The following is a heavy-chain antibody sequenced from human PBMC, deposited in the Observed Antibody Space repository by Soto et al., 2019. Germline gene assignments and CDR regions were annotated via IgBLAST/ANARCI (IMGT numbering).Heavy chain of an antibody. Sequence: GGSLRLSCAASGFTFSTYSMNWVRQAPGKGLEWVSYISSSSSTIFYTDSVKGRFTVSRDNAKNSLYLQMNSLRAEDTAVYYCARDAPPTDYWGQGTLVTVSS. J-gene: IGHJ4*02. CDR2: ISSSSSTI. V-gene: IGHV3-48*01. CDR1: GFTFSTYS. CDR3: ARDAPPTDY.